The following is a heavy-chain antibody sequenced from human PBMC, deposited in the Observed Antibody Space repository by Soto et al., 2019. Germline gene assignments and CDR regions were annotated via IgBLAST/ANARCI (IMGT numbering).Heavy chain of an antibody. V-gene: IGHV4-31*03. CDR3: AREGIWGAGAFDI. D-gene: IGHD7-27*01. CDR1: GGSISSGGYY. CDR2: IYYSGST. J-gene: IGHJ3*02. Sequence: SETLSLTCTVSGGSISSGGYYWSWIRQHPGKGLEWIGYIYYSGSTYYNPSLKSRVTISVDTSKNQFSLKLSSVTAADTAVYYCAREGIWGAGAFDIWGQGTMVTVSS.